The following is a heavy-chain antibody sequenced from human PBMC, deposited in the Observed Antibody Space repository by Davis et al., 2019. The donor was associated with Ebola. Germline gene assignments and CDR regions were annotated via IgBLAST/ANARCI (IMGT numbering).Heavy chain of an antibody. D-gene: IGHD1-26*01. J-gene: IGHJ4*02. Sequence: GSLRLSCAASGFTFSGSAMHWVRQASGKGLEWVGRIRSKANSYATAYAASVKGRFTISRDDSKNTAYLQMNSLKTEDTAVYYCTRGPYSGSYFPFDYWGQGTLVTVSS. V-gene: IGHV3-73*01. CDR1: GFTFSGSA. CDR3: TRGPYSGSYFPFDY. CDR2: IRSKANSYAT.